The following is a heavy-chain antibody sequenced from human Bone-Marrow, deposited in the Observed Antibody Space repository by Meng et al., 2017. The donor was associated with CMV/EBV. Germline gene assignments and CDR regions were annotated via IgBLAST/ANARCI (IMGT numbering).Heavy chain of an antibody. V-gene: IGHV5-51*01. CDR2: IYPGDSDT. Sequence: KVSCKGSGYSFTSYWIGWVRQMPGKGLEWMGIIYPGDSDTRYSPSFQGQVTISADKSISTAYLQWSSLKASDTAMYYCARSAYYDFWSGYGYGMDVWGRGTTVTVSS. J-gene: IGHJ6*04. D-gene: IGHD3-3*01. CDR1: GYSFTSYW. CDR3: ARSAYYDFWSGYGYGMDV.